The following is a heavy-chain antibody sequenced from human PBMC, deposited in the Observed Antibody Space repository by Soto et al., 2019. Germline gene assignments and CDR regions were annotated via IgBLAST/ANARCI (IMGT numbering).Heavy chain of an antibody. V-gene: IGHV1-69*13. CDR3: ASGSPPDDYVWGSYRFHYFDY. CDR1: GYTFTSYA. D-gene: IGHD3-16*02. CDR2: IIPIFGTA. J-gene: IGHJ4*02. Sequence: ASVKVSCKASGYTFTSYAMHWVRQAPGQGLEWMGGIIPIFGTANYAQKFQGRVTITADESTSTAYMELSSLRSEDTAVFYCASGSPPDDYVWGSYRFHYFDYWGQGTLVTVSS.